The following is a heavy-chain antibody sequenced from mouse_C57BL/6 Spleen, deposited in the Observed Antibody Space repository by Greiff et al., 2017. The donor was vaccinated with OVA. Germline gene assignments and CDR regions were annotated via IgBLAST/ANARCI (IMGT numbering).Heavy chain of an antibody. J-gene: IGHJ2*01. CDR1: GYAFTNYL. Sequence: QVQLKQSGAELVRPGTSVKVSCKASGYAFTNYLIEWVKQRPGQGLEWIGVINPGSGGTNYNEKFKGKATLTADKSSSTAYMQLSSLTSEDSAVYFCARKGGYDVYYFDYWGQGTTLTVSS. D-gene: IGHD2-2*01. CDR3: ARKGGYDVYYFDY. CDR2: INPGSGGT. V-gene: IGHV1-54*01.